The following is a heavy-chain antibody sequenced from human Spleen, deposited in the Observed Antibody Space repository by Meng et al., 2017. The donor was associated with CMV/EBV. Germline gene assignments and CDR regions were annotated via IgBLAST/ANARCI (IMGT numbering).Heavy chain of an antibody. Sequence: LSLTCAVSGFTFDSYSMNWVRQAPGKGLEWVSSISSSSSFIYYADSLKGRFTIARDNAKNSLYLQMNSLRAEDTAIYYCVRASDHDYWGQGTLVTVSS. J-gene: IGHJ4*02. CDR1: GFTFDSYS. CDR2: ISSSSSFI. CDR3: VRASDHDY. V-gene: IGHV3-21*01.